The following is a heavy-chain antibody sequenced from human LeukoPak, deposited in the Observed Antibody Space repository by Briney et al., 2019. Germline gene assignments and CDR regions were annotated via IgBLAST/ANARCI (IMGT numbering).Heavy chain of an antibody. CDR3: ARGVPAAMIVGWFDP. CDR2: IYYSGST. Sequence: PSETLSLTCAVYGGSFSGYYWSWIRQPPGKGLEWIGYIYYSGSTNYNPSLKSRVTISVDTSKNQFSLKLSSVTAADTAVYYCARGVPAAMIVGWFDPWGQGTLVTVSS. D-gene: IGHD2-2*01. CDR1: GGSFSGYY. V-gene: IGHV4-59*01. J-gene: IGHJ5*02.